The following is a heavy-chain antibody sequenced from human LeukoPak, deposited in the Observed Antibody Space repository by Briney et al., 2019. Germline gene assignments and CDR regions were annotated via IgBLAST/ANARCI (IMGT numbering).Heavy chain of an antibody. CDR3: ARVHLYSSSWYGIDY. Sequence: SETLSLTCTVSGGAISSYYWSWIRQPPGKGLEWIGYIYYSGSTNYNPSLKSRVTMSVDTSKNQFSLKLSSVTAADTALYYCARVHLYSSSWYGIDYWGQGTLVTVSS. J-gene: IGHJ4*02. V-gene: IGHV4-59*01. D-gene: IGHD6-13*01. CDR1: GGAISSYY. CDR2: IYYSGST.